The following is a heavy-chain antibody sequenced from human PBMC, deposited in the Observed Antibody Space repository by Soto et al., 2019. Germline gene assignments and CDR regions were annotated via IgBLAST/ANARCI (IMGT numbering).Heavy chain of an antibody. CDR2: IYYSGST. CDR3: ARNTVTTFVGFIDY. D-gene: IGHD4-17*01. Sequence: QVQLQESGPGLVKPSQTLSLTCTVSGGSISSGGYYWSWIRQHPGKGLEWIGYIYYSGSTYYNPSLKSRVTRSVDTSKNQFSLKLSSVTAADTAVYYCARNTVTTFVGFIDYWGQGTLVTVSS. V-gene: IGHV4-31*03. CDR1: GGSISSGGYY. J-gene: IGHJ4*02.